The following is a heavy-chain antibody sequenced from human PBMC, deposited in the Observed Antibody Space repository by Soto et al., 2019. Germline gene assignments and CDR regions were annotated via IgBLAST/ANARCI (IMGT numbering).Heavy chain of an antibody. CDR2: IYYSGST. Sequence: SETLSLTCTVSGSSISSGGYYWIWIRQHPGKGLEWIGYIYYSGSTYYNPSLKSRVTISVDTSKNQFSLKLSSVTAADTAVYYCARDKSRDYYYGMDVWGQGTTVTVSS. CDR3: ARDKSRDYYYGMDV. V-gene: IGHV4-31*03. J-gene: IGHJ6*02. CDR1: GSSISSGGYY.